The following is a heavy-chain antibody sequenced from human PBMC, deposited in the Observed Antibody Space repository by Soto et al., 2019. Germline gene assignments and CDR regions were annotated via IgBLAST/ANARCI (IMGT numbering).Heavy chain of an antibody. CDR2: IYWNDDK. J-gene: IGHJ4*02. CDR1: GFSLSTSGVG. CDR3: AHRGGSSGWFFQYKGVDY. D-gene: IGHD6-19*01. Sequence: SGPTLVKPTQTLTLTCTFSGFSLSTSGVGVGWIRQPPGKALEWLALIYWNDDKRYSPSLKSRLTITKDTSKNQVVLTMTNMDPVDTATYYCAHRGGSSGWFFQYKGVDYWGQGTLVTVSS. V-gene: IGHV2-5*01.